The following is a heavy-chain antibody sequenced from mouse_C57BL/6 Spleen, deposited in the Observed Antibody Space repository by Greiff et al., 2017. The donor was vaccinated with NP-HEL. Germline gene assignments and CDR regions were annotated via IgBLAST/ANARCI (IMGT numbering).Heavy chain of an antibody. V-gene: IGHV1-82*01. Sequence: VQLQQSGPELVKPGASVKISCKASGYAFSSSWMNWVKQRPGKGLEWIGRIYPGDGDTNYNGKFKGKATLTADKSSSTAYMQLSSLTSEDSAVYFCARGTTVVGDYWGQGTTLTVSS. CDR2: IYPGDGDT. J-gene: IGHJ2*01. CDR3: ARGTTVVGDY. D-gene: IGHD1-1*01. CDR1: GYAFSSSW.